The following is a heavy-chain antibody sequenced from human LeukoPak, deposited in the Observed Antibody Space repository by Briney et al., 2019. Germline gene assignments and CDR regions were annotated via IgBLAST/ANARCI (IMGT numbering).Heavy chain of an antibody. CDR2: INPNSGGT. J-gene: IGHJ4*02. D-gene: IGHD6-13*01. CDR1: GYTFTGYY. CDR3: ARCTEGAGTYPLDY. Sequence: GASVKVSCKASGYTFTGYYMHWVRQAPGQGLEWIGWINPNSGGTIFAQNFQGRVTMVKDTSISTAYMELSRLTSDDTAVYFCARCTEGAGTYPLDYWGQGTLVTVSS. V-gene: IGHV1-2*02.